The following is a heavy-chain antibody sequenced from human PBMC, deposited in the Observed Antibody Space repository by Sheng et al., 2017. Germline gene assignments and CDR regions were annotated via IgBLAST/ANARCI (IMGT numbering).Heavy chain of an antibody. V-gene: IGHV3-53*01. D-gene: IGHD2-2*01. J-gene: IGHJ4*02. CDR1: AFSVSTYY. CDR3: ASRSWPSSLWYFLDY. Sequence: ESGGGLVQPGGSLRLSCTTSAFSVSTYYMNWVRQAPGKGLEWVSVVYSDGTTHYADSVKGRFIISRDNSKNTLYLQMNSLRAEDTAVYYCASRSWPSSLWYFLDYWGQGTLVTVSP. CDR2: VYSDGTT.